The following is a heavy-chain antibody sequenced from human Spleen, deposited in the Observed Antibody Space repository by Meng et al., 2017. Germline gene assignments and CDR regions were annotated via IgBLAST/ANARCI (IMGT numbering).Heavy chain of an antibody. CDR3: ARGAEYSSGWPFDY. Sequence: KVSCKGSGYSFTSYWNAWVRQMPGKGLEWMGIIYPGDSDTRYSPSFQGQVTISADKSISTAYLQWSSLKASDTAMYYCARGAEYSSGWPFDYWGQGALVTVSS. CDR1: GYSFTSYW. D-gene: IGHD6-19*01. CDR2: IYPGDSDT. J-gene: IGHJ4*02. V-gene: IGHV5-51*01.